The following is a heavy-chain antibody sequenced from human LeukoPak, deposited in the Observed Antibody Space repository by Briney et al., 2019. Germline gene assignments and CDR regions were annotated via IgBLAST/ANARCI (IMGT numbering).Heavy chain of an antibody. CDR3: VRALNSGSYAPADY. Sequence: ETLSLTCSVSDGSINSYYWNWVRQAPGKGLEWVANIKQDGSEKYSLGSVRGRFTISRDNAKNSLYLQMNSLRVEDTAVYYCVRALNSGSYAPADYWGQGTLVTVSS. D-gene: IGHD1-26*01. V-gene: IGHV3-7*01. CDR2: IKQDGSEK. CDR1: DGSINSYY. J-gene: IGHJ4*02.